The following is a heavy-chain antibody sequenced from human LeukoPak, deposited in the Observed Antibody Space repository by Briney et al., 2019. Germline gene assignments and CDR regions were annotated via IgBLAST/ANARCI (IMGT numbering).Heavy chain of an antibody. D-gene: IGHD3-10*01. J-gene: IGHJ5*02. CDR1: GGSFSGYY. CDR2: INHSGST. V-gene: IGHV4-34*01. CDR3: AREAPLSGLWFDP. Sequence: SETLSLTCAVYGGSFSGYYWSWIRQPPGKGLEWIGEINHSGSTNYNPSLKSRVTISVDTSKNQFSLKLSSVTAADTAVYYCAREAPLSGLWFDPWGQGTLVTVSS.